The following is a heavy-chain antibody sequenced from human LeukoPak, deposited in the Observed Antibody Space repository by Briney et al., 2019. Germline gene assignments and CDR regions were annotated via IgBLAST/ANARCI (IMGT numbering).Heavy chain of an antibody. Sequence: PSQTLSLTCTVSGGSISSSSYYWGWIRQPPGKGLEWIGSIYYSGSTYYNPSLKSRVTISVDTSKNQFSLKLSSVTAADTAVYYCARHSGMETDYGGLYYYYYMDVWGKGTTVTVSS. V-gene: IGHV4-39*01. J-gene: IGHJ6*03. CDR3: ARHSGMETDYGGLYYYYYMDV. CDR2: IYYSGST. CDR1: GGSISSSSYY. D-gene: IGHD4-17*01.